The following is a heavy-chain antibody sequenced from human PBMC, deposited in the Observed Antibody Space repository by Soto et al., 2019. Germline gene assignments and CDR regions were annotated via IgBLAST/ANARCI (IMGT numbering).Heavy chain of an antibody. J-gene: IGHJ3*02. CDR2: ISYDGSNK. Sequence: QVQLVESGGGVVQPGRSLRLSCAASGFTFSSYAMHWVRQAPGKGLEWVAVISYDGSNKYYADSVKGRFTISRDNSKNTLYLQMNSLRAEDTAVYYCARDRGTTGTDDAFDIWGQGTMVTVSS. D-gene: IGHD1-1*01. V-gene: IGHV3-30-3*01. CDR3: ARDRGTTGTDDAFDI. CDR1: GFTFSSYA.